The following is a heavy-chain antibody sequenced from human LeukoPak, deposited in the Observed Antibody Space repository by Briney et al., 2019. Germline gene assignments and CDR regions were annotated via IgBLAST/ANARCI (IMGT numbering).Heavy chain of an antibody. CDR1: GGSITTTNW. V-gene: IGHV4-4*02. D-gene: IGHD6-13*01. Sequence: SGTLSLTCAVSGGSITTTNWWTWVRQPPGKGLEWIGDIFHSGTTNYNPSLKSRVTISLDKSKNRFSLRLTSVTAADTAVYYCARGYSSSWYLAYWGQGTLVTVSS. CDR2: IFHSGTT. CDR3: ARGYSSSWYLAY. J-gene: IGHJ4*02.